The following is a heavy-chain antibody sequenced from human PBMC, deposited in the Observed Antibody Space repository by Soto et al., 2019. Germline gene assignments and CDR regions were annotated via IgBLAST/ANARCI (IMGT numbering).Heavy chain of an antibody. J-gene: IGHJ6*02. V-gene: IGHV4-34*01. CDR3: ARGSRMRIPAASGRDYCYQGLDV. CDR1: GGSFSGYY. CDR2: INHRGSI. D-gene: IGHD2-15*01. Sequence: QVQLQQWGAGLLKPSETLSLNCAVYGGSFSGYYWSWIRQPPGKGLEWIGEINHRGSINYNPSLKIRVTMSVDTSKNQFTRKLNSVTAADTAVFYCARGSRMRIPAASGRDYCYQGLDVWGQGTAVTVSS.